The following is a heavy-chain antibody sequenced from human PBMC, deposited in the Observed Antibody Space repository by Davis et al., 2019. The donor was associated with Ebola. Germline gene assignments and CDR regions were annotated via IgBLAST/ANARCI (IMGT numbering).Heavy chain of an antibody. CDR1: GYTFTSYG. CDR2: ISAYNGNT. CDR3: ARDQGIAVAGNPGDY. J-gene: IGHJ4*02. Sequence: SVKVSCKASGYTFTSYGISWVRQAPGQGLEWMGWISAYNGNTNYAQKLQGRVTMTTDTSTSTAYMELRSLRSDDTAVYYCARDQGIAVAGNPGDYWGQGTLVTVSS. D-gene: IGHD6-19*01. V-gene: IGHV1-18*04.